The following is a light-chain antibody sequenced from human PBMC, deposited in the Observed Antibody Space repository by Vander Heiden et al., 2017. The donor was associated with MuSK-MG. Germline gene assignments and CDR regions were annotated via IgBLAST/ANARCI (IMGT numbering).Light chain of an antibody. J-gene: IGKJ1*01. V-gene: IGKV4-1*01. CDR1: QSVFSYSNNKNN. Sequence: DIVLTQSPDSLAVSLGERATINYKSSQSVFSYSNNKNNLTWYQQKPGQPPKMLIYWASTRGVGVPDRFSGSGSGTEFTLTINSLQTADVASYYCHQYYNIPRTFGQGTKVEIK. CDR2: WAS. CDR3: HQYYNIPRT.